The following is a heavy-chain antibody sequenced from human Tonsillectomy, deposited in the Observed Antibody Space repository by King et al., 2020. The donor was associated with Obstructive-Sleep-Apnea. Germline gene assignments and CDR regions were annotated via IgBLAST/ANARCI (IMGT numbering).Heavy chain of an antibody. Sequence: VQLVESGGGLVQPGGSLRLSCAASVFTFGSYWMTGVRQAPGGGLEGVANIRQEESQKYYVDSVKGRFTISRDNAKNSLYLQMNSLRADDTAVYYCARDRSYETTGYYYDVFDMWGQGTMVTVSS. CDR2: IRQEESQK. V-gene: IGHV3-7*03. J-gene: IGHJ3*02. CDR1: VFTFGSYW. CDR3: ARDRSYETTGYYYDVFDM. D-gene: IGHD3-22*01.